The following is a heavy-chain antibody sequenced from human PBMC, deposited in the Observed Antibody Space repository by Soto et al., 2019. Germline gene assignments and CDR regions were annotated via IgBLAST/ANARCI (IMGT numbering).Heavy chain of an antibody. D-gene: IGHD5-18*01. J-gene: IGHJ6*02. CDR2: ISYDGSNK. Sequence: QVQLVESGGGVVQPGRSLRLSCAASGFTFSSYGMHWVRQAPGKGLEWVAVISYDGSNKYYADSVKGRCTISRDNSKNTLYLQMNSLRAEDTAVYYCAKVDTAMARDYYYGMDVWGQGTTVTVSS. CDR3: AKVDTAMARDYYYGMDV. V-gene: IGHV3-30*18. CDR1: GFTFSSYG.